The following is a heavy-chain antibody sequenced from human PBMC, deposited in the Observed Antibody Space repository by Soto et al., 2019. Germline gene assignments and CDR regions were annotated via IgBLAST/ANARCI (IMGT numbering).Heavy chain of an antibody. J-gene: IGHJ6*02. Sequence: ASETLSLTCTVSGGSISSGDYYWSWIRQPPGKGLEWIGYIYYSGSTYYNPSLKSRVTISVDTSKNQFSLKLSSVTAADTAVYYCARAAYRIYYYYGMDVWGQGTTVTVSS. CDR2: IYYSGST. D-gene: IGHD3-16*01. CDR3: ARAAYRIYYYYGMDV. V-gene: IGHV4-30-4*01. CDR1: GGSISSGDYY.